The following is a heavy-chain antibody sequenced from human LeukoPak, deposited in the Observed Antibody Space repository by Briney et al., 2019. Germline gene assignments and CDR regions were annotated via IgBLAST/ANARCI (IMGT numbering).Heavy chain of an antibody. D-gene: IGHD3-22*01. CDR1: GFTFSSYS. V-gene: IGHV3-21*01. CDR2: ISSSSSYI. Sequence: PGGSLRLSCAASGFTFSSYSMNRVRQAPGKGLEWVSSISSSSSYIYYADSVKGRFTISRDNAKNSLYLQMNSLRAEDTAVYYCARGARLLLSIAFDIWGQGTMVTVSS. CDR3: ARGARLLLSIAFDI. J-gene: IGHJ3*02.